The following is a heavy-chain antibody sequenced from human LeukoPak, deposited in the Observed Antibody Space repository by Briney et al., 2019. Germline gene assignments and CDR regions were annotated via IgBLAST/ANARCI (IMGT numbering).Heavy chain of an antibody. Sequence: EGSLRLSCAASGFTFSNYAMNWVRQAPGKGLEWVSAISDSGYATFYADSVKGRFTISRDNSKNTLYLQMSSLRAEDTAVYYCAKGYGSGRSRFDYWGQGTLATVAS. D-gene: IGHD3-10*01. CDR1: GFTFSNYA. V-gene: IGHV3-23*01. J-gene: IGHJ4*02. CDR2: ISDSGYAT. CDR3: AKGYGSGRSRFDY.